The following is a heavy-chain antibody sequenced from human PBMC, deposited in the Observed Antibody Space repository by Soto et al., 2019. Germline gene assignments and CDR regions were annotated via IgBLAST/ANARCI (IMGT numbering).Heavy chain of an antibody. CDR2: IYYSGST. CDR3: ARWWSGSRQGFDP. CDR1: GGSISSGDYY. J-gene: IGHJ5*02. Sequence: QVQLQESGPGLVKPSQTLSLTCTVSGGSISSGDYYWSWIRQHPGKGLEWIGYIYYSGSTYYNPSXXXRRXISVDTSKNQFSLKLSSVTAADTAVYYCARWWSGSRQGFDPWGQGTLVTVSS. V-gene: IGHV4-31*03. D-gene: IGHD3-3*01.